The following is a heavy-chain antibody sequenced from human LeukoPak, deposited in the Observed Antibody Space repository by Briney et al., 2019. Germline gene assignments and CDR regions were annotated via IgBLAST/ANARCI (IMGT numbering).Heavy chain of an antibody. J-gene: IGHJ4*02. Sequence: GGSLRLSCAASGFTFSNAWMNWVRQAPGKGLEWVGRIKTKTAGGTIDYAAPVKGRFTISRDDSKNMLYLQMSSLKTEDTAVYFCTTDYYDSSGYVFWGQGTLVTVSS. CDR3: TTDYYDSSGYVF. V-gene: IGHV3-15*07. D-gene: IGHD3-22*01. CDR1: GFTFSNAW. CDR2: IKTKTAGGTI.